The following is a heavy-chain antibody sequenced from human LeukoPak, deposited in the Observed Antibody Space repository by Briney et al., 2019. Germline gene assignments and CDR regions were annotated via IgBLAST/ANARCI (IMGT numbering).Heavy chain of an antibody. D-gene: IGHD4-17*01. V-gene: IGHV3-21*01. J-gene: IGHJ4*02. CDR1: GFTFRSYN. CDR3: ARGDDYGDRYYFDY. Sequence: GGSLRLSCEGSGFTFRSYNMNWVRQAPGKGLECVSSISSSGSHRYYADSVKGRFTISRDNAKNSLYLQMNSLRAEDTAVYYCARGDDYGDRYYFDYWGQGTLVTVYS. CDR2: ISSSGSHR.